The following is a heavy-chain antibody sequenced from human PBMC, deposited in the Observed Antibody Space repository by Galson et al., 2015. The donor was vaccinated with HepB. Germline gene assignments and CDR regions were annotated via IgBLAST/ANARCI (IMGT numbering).Heavy chain of an antibody. CDR1: GYTFTSYS. CDR2: ISAYNGNT. V-gene: IGHV1-18*01. CDR3: ARAANYDLPAAPLYYYYYYMDV. Sequence: SVKVSCKASGYTFTSYSISWVRQAPGQGLEWMGWISAYNGNTNYAQKLQGRVTMTTDTSTSTAYMELRSLRSDDTAVYYCARAANYDLPAAPLYYYYYYMDVWGKGTTVTVSS. J-gene: IGHJ6*03. D-gene: IGHD2-2*01.